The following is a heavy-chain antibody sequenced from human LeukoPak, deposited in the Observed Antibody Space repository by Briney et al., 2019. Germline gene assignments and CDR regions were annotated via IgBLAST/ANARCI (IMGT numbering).Heavy chain of an antibody. J-gene: IGHJ6*02. CDR1: GFTFSSYA. V-gene: IGHV3-30-3*01. Sequence: GGSLRLSCAASGFTFSSYAMHWVRQAPGRGLEWVAVISYDGSNKYYADSVKGRFTISRDNSKNTLYLQMNSLRAEDTAVYYCARDQQWLVDYYYYGMDVWGQGTTVTVSS. CDR2: ISYDGSNK. D-gene: IGHD6-19*01. CDR3: ARDQQWLVDYYYYGMDV.